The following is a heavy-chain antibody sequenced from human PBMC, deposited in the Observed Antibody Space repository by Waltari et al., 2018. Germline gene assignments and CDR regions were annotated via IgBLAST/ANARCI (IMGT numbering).Heavy chain of an antibody. D-gene: IGHD1-26*01. Sequence: QVQLVQSGAEVKKPGSSVKVSCKASGGTFSSYAISWVRQAPGQGLEWMGRSIPIVGTANYEQKFQGRVTITADKSTSTAYMELSSLRSEDTAVYYCARESLVDSGSYPFDYWGQGTLVTVSS. CDR3: ARESLVDSGSYPFDY. V-gene: IGHV1-69*04. CDR1: GGTFSSYA. J-gene: IGHJ4*02. CDR2: SIPIVGTA.